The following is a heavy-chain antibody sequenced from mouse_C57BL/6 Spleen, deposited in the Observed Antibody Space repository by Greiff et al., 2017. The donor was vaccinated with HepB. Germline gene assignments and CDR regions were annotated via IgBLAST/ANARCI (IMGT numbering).Heavy chain of an antibody. V-gene: IGHV1-59*01. D-gene: IGHD1-1*01. CDR1: GYTFTSYW. J-gene: IGHJ2*01. CDR3: ARRTTVPSYFDY. Sequence: QVQLQQPGAELVRPGTSVKLSCKASGYTFTSYWMHWVKQRPGQGLEWIGVIDPSDSYTNYNQKFKGKATLTVDTSSSTAYMQLSSLTSEDSAVYYCARRTTVPSYFDYWGQGTTLTVSS. CDR2: IDPSDSYT.